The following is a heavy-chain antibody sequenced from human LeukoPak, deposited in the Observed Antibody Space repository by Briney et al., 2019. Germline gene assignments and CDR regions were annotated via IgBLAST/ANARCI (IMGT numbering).Heavy chain of an antibody. CDR3: AKDWTKDTAMALDAFDI. D-gene: IGHD5-18*01. Sequence: GGSLRLSCAATGFTFISYAMSWVRQAPGKGLEWVSAISGWGGSTYYADSGKGRFTIHKDNSKNTLYLQMKSQRAEDTAVYYCAKDWTKDTAMALDAFDIWGEGTMVSVFS. CDR1: GFTFISYA. CDR2: ISGWGGST. J-gene: IGHJ3*02. V-gene: IGHV3-23*01.